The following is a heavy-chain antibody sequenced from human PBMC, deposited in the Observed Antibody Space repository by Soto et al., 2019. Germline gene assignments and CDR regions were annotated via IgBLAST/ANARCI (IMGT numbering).Heavy chain of an antibody. CDR1: GYPFMSYG. Sequence: QVQLVQSGAEMKKPGASVRVSCEISGYPFMSYGITWVRQAPGQGLEWMGRINGYNGNTYYAQRFQNRVTMTRDTSASIVYMELTSLRSGDTAIYYCVRDWGSTVNDVLGYWGQGTLVTVSP. J-gene: IGHJ4*02. CDR2: INGYNGNT. V-gene: IGHV1-18*01. CDR3: VRDWGSTVNDVLGY. D-gene: IGHD1-1*01.